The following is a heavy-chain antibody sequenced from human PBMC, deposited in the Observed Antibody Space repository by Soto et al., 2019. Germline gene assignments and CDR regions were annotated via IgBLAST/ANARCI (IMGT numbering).Heavy chain of an antibody. J-gene: IGHJ5*02. Sequence: ASVKVSCRASGYSFTNNDVTWVRQATGQGLEWMGWMNPGSGDTGYAQKFQGRVTMTRDISIATAYMELSSLRSDDTAIYYCARMATFGSLNWFDPWGQGTLVTVSS. V-gene: IGHV1-8*01. CDR1: GYSFTNND. CDR3: ARMATFGSLNWFDP. CDR2: MNPGSGDT. D-gene: IGHD3-16*01.